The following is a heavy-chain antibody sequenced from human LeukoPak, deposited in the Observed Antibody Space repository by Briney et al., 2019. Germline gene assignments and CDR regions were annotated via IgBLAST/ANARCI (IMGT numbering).Heavy chain of an antibody. Sequence: MAGGSLRLSCAASGFTFSTYNMNWVRQAPGKGLEWVSSISGSSSYIYYADSVKGRFSISRDNAKNSLYLQMNSLRAEDTAVYYCARDLLGWELHYFDYWGQGTLVTVSS. CDR3: ARDLLGWELHYFDY. CDR1: GFTFSTYN. D-gene: IGHD1-26*01. J-gene: IGHJ4*02. V-gene: IGHV3-21*01. CDR2: ISGSSSYI.